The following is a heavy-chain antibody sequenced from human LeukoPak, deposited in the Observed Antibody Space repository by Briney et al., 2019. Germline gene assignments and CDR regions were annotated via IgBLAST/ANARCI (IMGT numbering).Heavy chain of an antibody. Sequence: PGGTLRLSCAASGFTFSSYGMSWVRQAPGKGLEWVSAISGSGGSTYSADSVKGRFTISRDNSKNTLYLQMNSLRAEDTAVYYCAKDRHYYDSSGYSGDAFDIWGQGTMVTVSS. CDR3: AKDRHYYDSSGYSGDAFDI. V-gene: IGHV3-23*01. D-gene: IGHD3-22*01. CDR2: ISGSGGST. CDR1: GFTFSSYG. J-gene: IGHJ3*02.